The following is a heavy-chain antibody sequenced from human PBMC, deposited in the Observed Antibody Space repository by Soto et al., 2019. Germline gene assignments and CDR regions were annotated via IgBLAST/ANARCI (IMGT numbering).Heavy chain of an antibody. Sequence: LSLTCAASGFTFSSYAMSWVRQAPGKGLEWVSAISGSGGSTYYADSVKGRFTISRDNSKNTLYLQMNSLRAEDTAVYYCAKSVVVLRDAFDIWGQGTMVTVSS. CDR2: ISGSGGST. D-gene: IGHD2-15*01. J-gene: IGHJ3*02. V-gene: IGHV3-23*01. CDR1: GFTFSSYA. CDR3: AKSVVVLRDAFDI.